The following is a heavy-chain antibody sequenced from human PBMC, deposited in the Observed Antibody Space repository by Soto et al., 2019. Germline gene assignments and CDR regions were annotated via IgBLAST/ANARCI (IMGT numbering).Heavy chain of an antibody. CDR2: IWDDGTRR. CDR3: VRDRGPMNREVIMTIGHLRL. V-gene: IGHV3-33*01. J-gene: IGHJ2*01. D-gene: IGHD3-10*01. CDR1: GFAFGTYA. Sequence: QEQLAESGGGVVQAGESLRLSCQASGFAFGTYAMHWVRQAPGKGLEWVALIWDDGTRREYLESVRGRFTISRDNSKNTVSLQMNNLRTEDTALYYCVRDRGPMNREVIMTIGHLRLWGRGALVSVSS.